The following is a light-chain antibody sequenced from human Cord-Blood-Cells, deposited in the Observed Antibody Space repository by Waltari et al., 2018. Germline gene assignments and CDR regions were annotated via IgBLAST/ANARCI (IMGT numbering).Light chain of an antibody. Sequence: QSALTQPRSVSGSPGQSVTISCTGTSSDVGGYNYVSWYQQHPGKAPKPMIYDVSKRPSGVPDRFSGSKSGNTASLISSGLQAEDEADYYCCSYAGSYTYVFGTGTKVTVL. CDR1: SSDVGGYNY. CDR2: DVS. J-gene: IGLJ1*01. CDR3: CSYAGSYTYV. V-gene: IGLV2-11*01.